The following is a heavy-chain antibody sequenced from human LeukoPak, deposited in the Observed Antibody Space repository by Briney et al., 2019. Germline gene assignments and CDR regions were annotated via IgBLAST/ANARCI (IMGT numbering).Heavy chain of an antibody. CDR1: GFTFSSYS. Sequence: GGSLRLSCIASGFTFSSYSMNWVRQAPGKGLEWVSYISGSGTKIYDADSVKGRFTTSRDNAKNALYLQMSSLRAKDTAVYYCAREPEARGLNWFDPWGQGTLVTVSS. V-gene: IGHV3-48*04. CDR3: AREPEARGLNWFDP. D-gene: IGHD3/OR15-3a*01. J-gene: IGHJ5*02. CDR2: ISGSGTKI.